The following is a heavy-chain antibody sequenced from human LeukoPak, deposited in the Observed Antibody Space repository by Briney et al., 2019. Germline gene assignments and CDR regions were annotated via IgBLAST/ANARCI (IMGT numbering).Heavy chain of an antibody. CDR1: GGTFSSYA. Sequence: EASVKVSCKASGGTFSSYAISWVRQAPGQGLEWMGGIIPIFGTANYAQKFQGRVTITTDESTSTAYMELSSLRSEDTAVYYCARDLRGSSVVVTAIGYWGQGTLVTVSS. D-gene: IGHD2-21*02. CDR3: ARDLRGSSVVVTAIGY. J-gene: IGHJ4*02. CDR2: IIPIFGTA. V-gene: IGHV1-69*05.